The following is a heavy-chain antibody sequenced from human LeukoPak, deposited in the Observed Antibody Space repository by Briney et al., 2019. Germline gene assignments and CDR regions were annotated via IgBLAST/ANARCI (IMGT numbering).Heavy chain of an antibody. CDR1: GFTFSSYW. D-gene: IGHD4-17*01. CDR2: IKQDGSEK. V-gene: IGHV3-7*01. CDR3: ARAPYGDYAGIDY. J-gene: IGHJ4*02. Sequence: GGSLRLSCAASGFTFSSYWMSWVRQAPGKGPEWVANIKQDGSEKYYVDSVKGRFTISRDNAKNSLYLQMNSLRAEDTAVYYCARAPYGDYAGIDYWGQGTLVTVSS.